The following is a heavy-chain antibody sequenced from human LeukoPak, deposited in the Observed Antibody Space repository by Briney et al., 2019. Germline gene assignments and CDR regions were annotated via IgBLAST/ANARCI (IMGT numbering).Heavy chain of an antibody. D-gene: IGHD5-12*01. V-gene: IGHV3-48*03. Sequence: PGGSLRLSCAASGFTFSSYEMNWVRQAPGKGLEWVSYISSSGSTIYYADSVKGRFTISRDNAKNSLYLQMNSLRAGDTAVYCCAVGGYSGSFDYWGQGTLVTVSS. CDR2: ISSSGSTI. CDR3: AVGGYSGSFDY. CDR1: GFTFSSYE. J-gene: IGHJ4*02.